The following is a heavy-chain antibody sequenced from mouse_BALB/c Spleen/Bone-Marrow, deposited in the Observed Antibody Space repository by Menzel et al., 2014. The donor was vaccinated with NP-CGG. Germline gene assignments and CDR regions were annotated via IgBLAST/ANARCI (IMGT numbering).Heavy chain of an antibody. Sequence: EVHLVESGAELVRPGALVKLSCKASGFNIKDYYMHWVKQRPEQGLECIWTDPENGHTIYVPKFQGKATITADTSSNTAYLQLSSLTSEDTAVYYCARSNFVFPYWGQGTLVTVSA. V-gene: IGHV14-1*02. CDR1: GFNIKDYY. D-gene: IGHD2-5*01. J-gene: IGHJ3*01. CDR2: TDPENGHT. CDR3: ARSNFVFPY.